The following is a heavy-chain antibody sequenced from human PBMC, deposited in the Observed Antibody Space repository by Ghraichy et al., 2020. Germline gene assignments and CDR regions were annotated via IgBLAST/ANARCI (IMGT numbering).Heavy chain of an antibody. CDR3: AREANVLWNPFDY. CDR1: GFTFSSYW. CDR2: IKQDGSEK. D-gene: IGHD2/OR15-2a*01. V-gene: IGHV3-7*01. J-gene: IGHJ4*02. Sequence: GGSLRLSCAASGFTFSSYWMSWVRQAPGKGLEWVANIKQDGSEKYYVDSVKGRFTIPRDNAKNSLYLQMNSLRAEDTAVYYCAREANVLWNPFDYWGQGTLVTVSS.